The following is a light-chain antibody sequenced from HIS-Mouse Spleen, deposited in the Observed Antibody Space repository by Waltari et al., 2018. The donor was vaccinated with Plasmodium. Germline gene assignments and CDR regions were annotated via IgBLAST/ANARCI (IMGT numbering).Light chain of an antibody. J-gene: IGKJ1*01. CDR1: QGISSY. CDR3: QQYYSYPWT. Sequence: AIRMTQSPSSLSASTGDSVTITCRASQGISSYFAWYQKKPGKAPKLLIYAASTLQSGVPSRFSGSGSVTDFTLTISCLQSEDFATYYCQQYYSYPWTFGQGTKVEIK. CDR2: AAS. V-gene: IGKV1-8*01.